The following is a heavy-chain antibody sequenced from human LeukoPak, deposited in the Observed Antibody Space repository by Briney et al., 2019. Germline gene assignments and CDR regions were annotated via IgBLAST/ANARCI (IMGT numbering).Heavy chain of an antibody. CDR2: INWNGGSK. V-gene: IGHV3-20*04. CDR3: ATYRQVLLPFES. J-gene: IGHJ4*02. Sequence: PGGSLRLSCAASGFTFDHYGMSWVRQAPGKGLEWVSGINWNGGSKGYADSVKGRFTISKDNAKNSLHLQMNSLRAEDTAIYYCATYRQVLLPFESWGQGTLVTVSS. CDR1: GFTFDHYG. D-gene: IGHD2-8*02.